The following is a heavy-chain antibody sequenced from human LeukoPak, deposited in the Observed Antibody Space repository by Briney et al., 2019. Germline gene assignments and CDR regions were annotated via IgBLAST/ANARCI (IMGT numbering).Heavy chain of an antibody. Sequence: GASVKVSCKASGGTFSSYAISWVRQAPGQGLEWMGRIIPIFGIANYAQKFQGRVTITADKSTSTAYMELSSLRSEDTAVYYCARARAPYYYDSSDSFWGQGTMVTVSS. CDR1: GGTFSSYA. CDR2: IIPIFGIA. CDR3: ARARAPYYYDSSDSF. J-gene: IGHJ3*01. V-gene: IGHV1-69*04. D-gene: IGHD3-22*01.